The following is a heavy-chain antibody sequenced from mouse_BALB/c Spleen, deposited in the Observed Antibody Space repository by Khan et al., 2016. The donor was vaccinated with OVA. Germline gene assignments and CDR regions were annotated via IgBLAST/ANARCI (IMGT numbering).Heavy chain of an antibody. V-gene: IGHV3-2*02. CDR2: ISYSGST. Sequence: EVQLQESGPGLVKPSQSLSLTCTVTGCSITSDYAWNWIRQFPGNKLEWVGYISYSGSTSYNPSLKSRVSFTRDTSKNQFFLHLNSVTSEDTATYYCSRYLFYYGRGFFDVWGAGTTVTVSS. CDR1: GCSITSDYA. CDR3: SRYLFYYGRGFFDV. J-gene: IGHJ1*01. D-gene: IGHD1-1*01.